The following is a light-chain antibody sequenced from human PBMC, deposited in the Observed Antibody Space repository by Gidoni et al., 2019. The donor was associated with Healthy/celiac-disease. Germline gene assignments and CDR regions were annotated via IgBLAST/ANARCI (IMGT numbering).Light chain of an antibody. V-gene: IGLV2-14*01. CDR1: SSEVGGYNY. CDR3: SSYTSSSTVV. Sequence: QPALTQPAPLSGSPGQSITISCTGTSSEVGGYNYVSWYQQHPGKAPKLMIYDVSNRPSGVSNRFSGSKSGNTASLTISGLQAEDEADYYCSSYTSSSTVVFGGGTKLTVL. J-gene: IGLJ2*01. CDR2: DVS.